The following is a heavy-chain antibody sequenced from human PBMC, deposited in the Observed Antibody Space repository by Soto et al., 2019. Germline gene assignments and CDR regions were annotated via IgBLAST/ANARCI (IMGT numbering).Heavy chain of an antibody. CDR3: ARGRGYSYGLDP. CDR1: GDSISSSKW. Sequence: PSETLSLTCAVSGDSISSSKWWSWVRQPPGKGLEWIGFISYSGTTSYSPSLKSRLAISLDTSKNQFSLSLTSVTAADTAVYYCARGRGYSYGLDPWGQGTPVTVSS. V-gene: IGHV4-4*02. CDR2: ISYSGTT. D-gene: IGHD5-12*01. J-gene: IGHJ5*02.